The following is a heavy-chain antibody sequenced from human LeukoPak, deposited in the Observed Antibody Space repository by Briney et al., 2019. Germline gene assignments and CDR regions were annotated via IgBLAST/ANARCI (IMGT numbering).Heavy chain of an antibody. D-gene: IGHD3-10*01. CDR1: GFTFSSYW. V-gene: IGHV3-7*01. CDR2: IKQDGSEK. Sequence: PGGSLRLSCAAPGFTFSSYWMSWARQAPGKGLEWVANIKQDGSEKYYVDSVKGRFTISRDNAKNSLYLQMNSLRAEDTAVFYCARMVWFGEKRLDYWGQGTLVTVSS. J-gene: IGHJ4*02. CDR3: ARMVWFGEKRLDY.